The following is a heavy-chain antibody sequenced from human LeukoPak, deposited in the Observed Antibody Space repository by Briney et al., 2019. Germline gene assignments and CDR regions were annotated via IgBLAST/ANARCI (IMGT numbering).Heavy chain of an antibody. J-gene: IGHJ4*02. D-gene: IGHD3-16*02. Sequence: GASVKVSCKASGYTFISYGISWVQQAPGQGLEWMGWISPYNGNTDYAQKVQGRVTMTTDTSTSTVYMELRSLRSDDTAVYYCARDLQVWGSYRYSGHWGQGTLVTVSS. CDR2: ISPYNGNT. V-gene: IGHV1-18*01. CDR1: GYTFISYG. CDR3: ARDLQVWGSYRYSGH.